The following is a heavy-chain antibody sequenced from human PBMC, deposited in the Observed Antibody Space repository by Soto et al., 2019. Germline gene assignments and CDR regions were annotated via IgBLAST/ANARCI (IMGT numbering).Heavy chain of an antibody. CDR2: IYYSGST. CDR3: ARVGYYDTRGWFDP. D-gene: IGHD3-22*01. CDR1: GGSISSGGYY. Sequence: SETLSLTCTVSGGSISSGGYYWSWIRQHPGKGLEWIGYIYYSGSTYYNPSLKSRVTISVDTSKNQFSLKLSSVTAADTAVYYCARVGYYDTRGWFDPWGQGTLVTVSS. V-gene: IGHV4-31*03. J-gene: IGHJ5*02.